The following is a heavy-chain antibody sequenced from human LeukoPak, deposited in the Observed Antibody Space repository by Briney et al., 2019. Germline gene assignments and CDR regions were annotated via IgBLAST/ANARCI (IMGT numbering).Heavy chain of an antibody. D-gene: IGHD3-10*01. CDR1: GGSFSDYY. J-gene: IGHJ6*02. Sequence: KPSETLSLTCAVYGGSFSDYYWTWIRQSPGEGLEWIGEVKHPGGTNYSPSLRGRVAISVDTSKNQFSLRLTSVTAADTSVLYCARGRGHSSGWGHYYYSLDVWGQGTAVTVSS. CDR3: ARGRGHSSGWGHYYYSLDV. V-gene: IGHV4-34*01. CDR2: VKHPGGT.